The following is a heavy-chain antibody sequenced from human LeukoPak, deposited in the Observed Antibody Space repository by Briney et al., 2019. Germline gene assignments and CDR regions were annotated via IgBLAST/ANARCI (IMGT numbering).Heavy chain of an antibody. CDR3: VRDREWEIDY. V-gene: IGHV3-48*04. CDR1: GFTFSSYS. CDR2: ISSSGSTI. J-gene: IGHJ4*02. Sequence: GGSLRLSCAASGFTFSSYSMNWVRQAPGKGLEWVSYISSSGSTIYYADSVKGRFTISRDNAKNSLYLQMNSLRAEDTAVYYCVRDREWEIDYWGQGTLVTVSS. D-gene: IGHD1-26*01.